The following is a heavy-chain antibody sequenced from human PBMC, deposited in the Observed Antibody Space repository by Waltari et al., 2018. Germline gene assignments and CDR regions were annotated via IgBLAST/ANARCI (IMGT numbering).Heavy chain of an antibody. CDR1: GYTFTGYY. CDR3: AAMIVVANWFDP. V-gene: IGHV1-2*02. D-gene: IGHD3-22*01. Sequence: QVQLVQSGAEVKKPGASVKVSCKASGYTFTGYYMHWVRQAPGPGLEWMGWIKPNSGGTKDAQKSQGRVTMTRDTSISTAYMELSRLRSDDTAVYYCAAMIVVANWFDPWGQGTLVTVSS. CDR2: IKPNSGGT. J-gene: IGHJ5*02.